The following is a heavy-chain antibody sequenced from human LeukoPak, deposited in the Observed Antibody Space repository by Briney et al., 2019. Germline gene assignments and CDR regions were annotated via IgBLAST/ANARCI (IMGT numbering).Heavy chain of an antibody. CDR2: IYYSGST. V-gene: IGHV4-39*07. J-gene: IGHJ4*02. CDR1: GGSISSSSYY. D-gene: IGHD2-15*01. Sequence: SEALSLTCTVSGGSISSSSYYWGWIRQPPGKGLEWIGSIYYSGSTYYNPSLKSRVTISVDTSKNQFSLKLSSVTAADTAVYYCARGGGGGGKAVGYWGQGTLVTASS. CDR3: ARGGGGGGKAVGY.